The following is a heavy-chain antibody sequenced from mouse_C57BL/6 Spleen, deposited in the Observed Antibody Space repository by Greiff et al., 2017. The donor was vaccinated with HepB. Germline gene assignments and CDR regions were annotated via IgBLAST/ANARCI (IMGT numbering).Heavy chain of an antibody. CDR2: IYPSDSET. J-gene: IGHJ3*01. D-gene: IGHD2-5*01. V-gene: IGHV1-61*01. CDR3: ARSYSNFSWFAY. CDR1: GYTFTSYW. Sequence: QVQLQQPGAELVRPGSSVKLSCKASGYTFTSYWMDWVKQRPGQGLEWIGNIYPSDSETHYNQKFKDKATLTVDKSSSTAYMQLSSLTSEDSAVYYCARSYSNFSWFAYWGQGTLVTVSA.